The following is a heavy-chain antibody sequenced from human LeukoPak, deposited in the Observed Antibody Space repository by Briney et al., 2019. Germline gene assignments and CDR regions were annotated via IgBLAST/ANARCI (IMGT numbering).Heavy chain of an antibody. V-gene: IGHV3-11*04. Sequence: GGSLRLSCAASGFTFSDYYMSWIRQAPGKGLEWVSYISSSGSTIYYADSVKGRFTISRDNAKNSLYLQMNSLRAEDTAVYYCAGGSSQTYYYFDFWGQGTLVTVSS. CDR3: AGGSSQTYYYFDF. CDR1: GFTFSDYY. D-gene: IGHD6-13*01. J-gene: IGHJ4*02. CDR2: ISSSGSTI.